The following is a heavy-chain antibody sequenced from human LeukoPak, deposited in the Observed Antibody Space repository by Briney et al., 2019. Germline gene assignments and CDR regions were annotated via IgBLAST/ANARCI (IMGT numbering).Heavy chain of an antibody. V-gene: IGHV4-61*02. CDR2: IYTSGST. D-gene: IGHD3-16*02. CDR3: ARDAGYYDYVWGSYRLFYYFDY. J-gene: IGHJ4*02. CDR1: GGSISSSSYY. Sequence: SETLSLTCTVSGGSISSSSYYWSWIRQPAGKGLEWIGRIYTSGSTNYNPSLKSRVTISVDTSKNQFSLKLSSVTAADTAVYYCARDAGYYDYVWGSYRLFYYFDYWGQGTLVTVSS.